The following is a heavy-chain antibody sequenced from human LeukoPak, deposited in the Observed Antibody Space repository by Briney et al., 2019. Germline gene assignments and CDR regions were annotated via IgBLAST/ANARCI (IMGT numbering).Heavy chain of an antibody. CDR3: ARVGVSWGGFDI. D-gene: IGHD7-27*01. CDR2: INSDGSIT. CDR1: GFTFSTYW. V-gene: IGHV3-74*03. Sequence: GGSLRLSCVASGFTFSTYWIYWVRHGPVKGLVWVSRINSDGSITEYADSVKGRFTISRDNAKNKVYLQMNSLRADDTAVYYCARVGVSWGGFDIWGQGTMVSVCS. J-gene: IGHJ3*02.